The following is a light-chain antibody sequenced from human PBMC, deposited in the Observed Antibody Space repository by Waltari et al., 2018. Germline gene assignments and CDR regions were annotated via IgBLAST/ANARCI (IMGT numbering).Light chain of an antibody. V-gene: IGLV2-14*03. Sequence: QSALTQPASVSGSPAQSITLSCTGTSSDVGAYNHVSSYQRHPGKAPKLIIFDVSNRPSGVSNRFSGSKSGDTASLTISGLQAEDEADYYCSSYTSSSTYVVFGGGTKLTVL. CDR3: SSYTSSSTYVV. J-gene: IGLJ2*01. CDR1: SSDVGAYNH. CDR2: DVS.